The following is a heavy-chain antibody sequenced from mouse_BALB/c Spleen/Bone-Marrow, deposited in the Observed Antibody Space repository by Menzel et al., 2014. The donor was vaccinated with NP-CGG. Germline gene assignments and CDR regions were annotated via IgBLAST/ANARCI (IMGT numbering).Heavy chain of an antibody. CDR2: ISSGGST. J-gene: IGHJ2*01. Sequence: EVKLMESGGGLVKPGGSLKLSCAASGFTFSSYAMSWVRQTPEKRLEWVASISSGGSTYYPDRVKGRFTISRDNARNILYLQMSSLRSEDTAMYYCARGGFRGLDYWGQGTTLTVSS. CDR3: ARGGFRGLDY. CDR1: GFTFSSYA. V-gene: IGHV5-6-5*01.